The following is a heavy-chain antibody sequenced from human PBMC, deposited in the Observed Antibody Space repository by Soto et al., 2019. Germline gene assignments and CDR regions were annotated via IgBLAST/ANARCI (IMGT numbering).Heavy chain of an antibody. D-gene: IGHD6-25*01. J-gene: IGHJ3*02. CDR3: AGEPKGGPAAGAIEI. CDR1: GGSISSCGYY. Sequence: SETLSLTCTVSGGSISSCGYYWTLIRQPPGKGLEWIGFIFYTGSPYYNPSLKSRVAISVDTSKNQFSLNLTSVTAADTAVYFCAGEPKGGPAAGAIEIWGQGTMVTVSS. V-gene: IGHV4-30-4*01. CDR2: IFYTGSP.